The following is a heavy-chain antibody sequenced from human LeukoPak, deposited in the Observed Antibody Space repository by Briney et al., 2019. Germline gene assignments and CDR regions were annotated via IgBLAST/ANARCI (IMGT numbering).Heavy chain of an antibody. D-gene: IGHD3-10*01. CDR1: GGSISSYY. J-gene: IGHJ3*02. Sequence: KSSETLSLTCTISGGSISSYYWRWIRQPPGKGLEWIGYIFYTGSTNYNPSLKSRVTISVDTSKNQFSLKLSSVTAADTAVYYCARGTSMVRGVRDDAFDIWGQGTMVTVSP. CDR3: ARGTSMVRGVRDDAFDI. CDR2: IFYTGST. V-gene: IGHV4-59*13.